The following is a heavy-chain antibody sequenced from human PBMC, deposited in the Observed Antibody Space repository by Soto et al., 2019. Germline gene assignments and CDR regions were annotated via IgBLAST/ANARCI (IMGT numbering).Heavy chain of an antibody. CDR1: GFTFSSYG. J-gene: IGHJ4*02. Sequence: QVQLVESGGGVVQPGRSLRLSCAASGFTFSSYGMHWVRQAPGKGLEWVAVIWYDGSNKYYADSVKGRFTISRDNSKNTLYLQMTSLRAEDTAVYYCARDKFSGWFDYWGQGTLVTVSS. CDR3: ARDKFSGWFDY. V-gene: IGHV3-33*01. D-gene: IGHD6-19*01. CDR2: IWYDGSNK.